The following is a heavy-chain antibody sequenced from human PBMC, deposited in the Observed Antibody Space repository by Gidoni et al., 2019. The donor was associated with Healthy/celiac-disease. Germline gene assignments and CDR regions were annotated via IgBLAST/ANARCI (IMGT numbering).Heavy chain of an antibody. V-gene: IGHV4-39*01. CDR1: GGSISSSSYY. CDR2: IYYSGST. CDR3: ARLTTAVAGTPYFDY. Sequence: QLQLQESGPGLVKPSETLSLTCTVPGGSISSSSYYWGWTRQPPGKGLEWIGSIYYSGSTYYNPSLKSRVTISVDTSKNQFSLKLSSVTAADTAVYYCARLTTAVAGTPYFDYWGQGTLVTVSS. J-gene: IGHJ4*02. D-gene: IGHD6-19*01.